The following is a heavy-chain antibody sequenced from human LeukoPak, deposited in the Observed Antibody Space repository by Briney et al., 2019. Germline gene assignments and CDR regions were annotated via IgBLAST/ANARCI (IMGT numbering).Heavy chain of an antibody. CDR2: IIRIFGTP. Sequence: EASVKVSCKASGDTFTTYTFNWVRQAPGQGPEWMGRIIRIFGTPNYALQYQGRVTIAADRSTSTVYLQLNSLEFDDTAVYYCARMSDTSMGFDIWGQGTMVTVSS. CDR1: GDTFTTYT. D-gene: IGHD5-18*01. J-gene: IGHJ3*02. V-gene: IGHV1-69*08. CDR3: ARMSDTSMGFDI.